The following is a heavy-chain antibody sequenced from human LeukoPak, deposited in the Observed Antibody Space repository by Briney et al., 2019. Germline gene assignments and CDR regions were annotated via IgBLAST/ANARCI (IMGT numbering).Heavy chain of an antibody. J-gene: IGHJ4*02. Sequence: GGSLRLSCAASGFTFSSYSMNWVRQAPGKGLEWVSYISSSSSTIYYADSVKGRFTISRDNAKNSLYLQINSLRAEDTAVYYCARDYYDSSGYNYFDYWGQGTLVTVSS. CDR1: GFTFSSYS. D-gene: IGHD3-22*01. CDR2: ISSSSSTI. V-gene: IGHV3-48*01. CDR3: ARDYYDSSGYNYFDY.